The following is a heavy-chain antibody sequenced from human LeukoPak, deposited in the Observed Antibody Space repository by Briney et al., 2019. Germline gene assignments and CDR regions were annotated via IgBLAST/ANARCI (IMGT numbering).Heavy chain of an antibody. D-gene: IGHD3-22*01. CDR3: ARDPPDYYDSSGTKAVDY. V-gene: IGHV3-7*01. CDR2: INHNGNVN. J-gene: IGHJ4*02. Sequence: GGSLRLSCAASGFTFSSYWMNWARQAPGKGLEWVASINHNGNVNYYVDSVKGRFTISRDNAKNSLYLQMNSLRAEDTAVYYCARDPPDYYDSSGTKAVDYWGQGTLVTVSS. CDR1: GFTFSSYW.